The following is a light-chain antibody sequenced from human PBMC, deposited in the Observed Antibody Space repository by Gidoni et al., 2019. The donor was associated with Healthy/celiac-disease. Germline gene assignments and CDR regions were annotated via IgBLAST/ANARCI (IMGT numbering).Light chain of an antibody. CDR1: QSISSW. Sequence: DIQMTQSPSTLSASVGDRVTITCRASQSISSWFAWYQQKPGKVPKLLIYKASSLESGVPSRFSGSGSGTEFTLTISSLQPDDFATDYCQQYNSYPWTFXXXTKVEIK. J-gene: IGKJ1*01. V-gene: IGKV1-5*03. CDR2: KAS. CDR3: QQYNSYPWT.